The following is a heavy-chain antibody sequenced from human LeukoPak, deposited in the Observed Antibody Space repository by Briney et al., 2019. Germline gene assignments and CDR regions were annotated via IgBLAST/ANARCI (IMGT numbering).Heavy chain of an antibody. J-gene: IGHJ5*02. CDR2: IHKDGRVM. D-gene: IGHD3-22*01. CDR1: GFIFSTYW. V-gene: IGHV3-7*03. CDR3: ASAHDSSGNA. Sequence: GGSLRLSCAASGFIFSTYWMAWLRQAPGKGLEWVGNIHKDGRVMFYAPSVKGLFTISRDNAKNSLYLDMNSLRDEDTAIYYCASAHDSSGNAWGQGTLVTVSS.